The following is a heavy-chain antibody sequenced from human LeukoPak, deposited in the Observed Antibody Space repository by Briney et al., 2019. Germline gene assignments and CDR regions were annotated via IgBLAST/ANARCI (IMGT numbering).Heavy chain of an antibody. D-gene: IGHD3-22*01. J-gene: IGHJ4*02. V-gene: IGHV1-18*01. CDR3: AKVSIVVVTHYYFDY. CDR2: ISAYNGNT. CDR1: GYTFTSYG. Sequence: ASVKVSCKASGYTFTSYGISWVRQAPGQGLEWMGWISAYNGNTNYAQKLQGRVTMTTDTSTSTAYMELRSLRSADTAADYCAKVSIVVVTHYYFDYWGQGTLVTVSS.